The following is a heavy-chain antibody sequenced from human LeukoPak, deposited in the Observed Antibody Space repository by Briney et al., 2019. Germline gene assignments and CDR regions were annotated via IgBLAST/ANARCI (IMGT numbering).Heavy chain of an antibody. J-gene: IGHJ6*02. Sequence: GGSLRLSCAASGFTFSSCSMNWVRQAPGKGLEWVSSISSSSSYIYYADSVKGLFTISRDNAKNSLYLQMNSLRAEDTAVYYCAREGYCSGGSCYSGGHYYGMDVWGQGTTVTVSS. CDR1: GFTFSSCS. CDR3: AREGYCSGGSCYSGGHYYGMDV. D-gene: IGHD2-15*01. V-gene: IGHV3-21*01. CDR2: ISSSSSYI.